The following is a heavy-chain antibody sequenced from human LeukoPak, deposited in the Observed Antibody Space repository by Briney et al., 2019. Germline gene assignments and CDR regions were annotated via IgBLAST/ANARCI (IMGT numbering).Heavy chain of an antibody. Sequence: SVKVSCKASGYTFTSYDINWVRQAPGQGLEWMGGIIPIFGTANYAQKFQGRVTITADESTSTAYMELSSLRSEDTAVYYCARGSGIVVVPAAIWGQGTLVTVSS. D-gene: IGHD2-2*01. V-gene: IGHV1-69*13. CDR1: GYTFTSYD. CDR3: ARGSGIVVVPAAI. CDR2: IIPIFGTA. J-gene: IGHJ4*02.